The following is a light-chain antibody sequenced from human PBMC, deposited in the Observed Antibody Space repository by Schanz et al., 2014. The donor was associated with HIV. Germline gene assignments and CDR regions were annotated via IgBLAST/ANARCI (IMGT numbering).Light chain of an antibody. CDR3: QSYDSSLSGAV. CDR2: EVN. Sequence: QSALTQPPSASGSPGQSVTISCTGTTSDIGGYNYVSWYQQHPDKAPQLLIYEVNMRPSGVPDRFSGSKSGNTASLTVSGLQAEDEADYYCQSYDSSLSGAVFGGGTKLTVL. J-gene: IGLJ2*01. CDR1: TSDIGGYNY. V-gene: IGLV2-8*01.